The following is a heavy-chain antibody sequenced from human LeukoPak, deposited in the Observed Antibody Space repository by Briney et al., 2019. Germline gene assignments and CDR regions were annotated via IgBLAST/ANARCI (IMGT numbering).Heavy chain of an antibody. CDR2: IKSNNGGT. Sequence: ASVKVSCKASGYTFSDYYVHWVRQAPGQGLEWMALIKSNNGGTNLAQKFQGRVTMTRDTSITTAYMELSSLSSGDTAVYYCARGWQINSAGGFVDPWGQGTLVTVSS. CDR3: ARGWQINSAGGFVDP. D-gene: IGHD1-1*01. J-gene: IGHJ5*02. CDR1: GYTFSDYY. V-gene: IGHV1-2*02.